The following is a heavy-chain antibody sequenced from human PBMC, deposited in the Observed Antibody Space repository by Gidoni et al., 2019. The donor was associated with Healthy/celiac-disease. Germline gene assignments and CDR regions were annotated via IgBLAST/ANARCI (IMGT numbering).Heavy chain of an antibody. Sequence: EVQLVESGGGLVQPGGSLRLSCAASGFTFSSYSMNWVRQAPGKGLEWVSYISSSSSTIYYADSVKGRFTISRDNAKNSLYLQMNSLRDEDTAVYYCARDYDFWSGYERYYFDYWGQGTLVTVSS. CDR1: GFTFSSYS. CDR2: ISSSSSTI. V-gene: IGHV3-48*02. J-gene: IGHJ4*02. D-gene: IGHD3-3*01. CDR3: ARDYDFWSGYERYYFDY.